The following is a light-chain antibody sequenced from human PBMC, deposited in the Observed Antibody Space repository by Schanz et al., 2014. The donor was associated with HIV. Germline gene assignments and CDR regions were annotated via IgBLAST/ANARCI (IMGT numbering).Light chain of an antibody. Sequence: DIQMTQSPSALSASVGDRVTITCRANQSINSWLAWYQQRPGRAPKLLIYKASRLQKGVSSRFSGSGSGTEFSLTISSLQPDDFATYYCQQCVTYPYTFGQGTKLDIK. CDR1: QSINSW. CDR3: QQCVTYPYT. CDR2: KAS. J-gene: IGKJ2*01. V-gene: IGKV1-5*03.